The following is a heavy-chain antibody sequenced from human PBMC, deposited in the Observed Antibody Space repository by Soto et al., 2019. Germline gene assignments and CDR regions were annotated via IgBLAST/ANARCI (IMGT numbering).Heavy chain of an antibody. D-gene: IGHD4-17*01. CDR1: GYPFGGYA. Sequence: QVQLVQSGAEVKKPGASVKVSCKASGYPFGGYAIGWVRQAPGQGLEWMGWVSAHTGDSGYAQRFQGRVTLTTETSTSTAYMALRGLRSDDTAVYYCARPSTSYGDYGWSLAYWGQGTLVTVSS. CDR2: VSAHTGDS. CDR3: ARPSTSYGDYGWSLAY. V-gene: IGHV1-18*01. J-gene: IGHJ4*02.